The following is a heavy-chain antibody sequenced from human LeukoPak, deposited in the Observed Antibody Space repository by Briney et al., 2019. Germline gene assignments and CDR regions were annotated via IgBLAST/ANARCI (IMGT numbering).Heavy chain of an antibody. J-gene: IGHJ5*02. CDR1: GFTFSAYA. V-gene: IGHV3-23*01. D-gene: IGHD3-3*01. CDR2: ISGSGDSS. Sequence: GGSLRLSCAASGFTFSAYAMSWVRQAPGKGLEWVSGISGSGDSSYYADSVKGRFTISRDNSKNTLYLQMNSLRAEDTAVYYCAKAPYDFWSGLNWFDPWGQGTLVTVSS. CDR3: AKAPYDFWSGLNWFDP.